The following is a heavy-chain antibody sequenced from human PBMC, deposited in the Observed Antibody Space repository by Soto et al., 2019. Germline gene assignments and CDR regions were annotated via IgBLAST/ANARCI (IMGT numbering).Heavy chain of an antibody. V-gene: IGHV3-21*02. D-gene: IGHD2-15*01. CDR2: ITTSSTYR. J-gene: IGHJ4*02. Sequence: DVQLVESGGGLVRPGGSLRLSCAASGFAFSTYSMNWIRQAPGKGLEWVSDITTSSTYRVYADSVKGRFTISRDAAKNSLYLQMNSLRVEVTGVYYCARDLGVAVATLTLDYCGRGTLVTVSS. CDR3: ARDLGVAVATLTLDY. CDR1: GFAFSTYS.